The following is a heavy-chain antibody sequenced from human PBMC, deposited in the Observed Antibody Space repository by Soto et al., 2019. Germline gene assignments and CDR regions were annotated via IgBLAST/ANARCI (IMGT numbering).Heavy chain of an antibody. Sequence: VKVSCKASGGTFSSYAISWVRQAPGQGLEWMGGIIPIFGTANYAQKFQGRVTITADESTSTAYMELSSLRSEDTAVYYCARVGRAYCGGDCYLIYWGQGTLVTVSS. D-gene: IGHD2-21*02. CDR1: GGTFSSYA. CDR2: IIPIFGTA. CDR3: ARVGRAYCGGDCYLIY. J-gene: IGHJ4*02. V-gene: IGHV1-69*01.